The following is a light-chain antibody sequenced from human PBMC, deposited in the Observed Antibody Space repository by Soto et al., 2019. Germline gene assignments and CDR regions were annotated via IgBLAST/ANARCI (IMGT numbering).Light chain of an antibody. CDR2: GNS. CDR3: QSYDSSLSGSV. J-gene: IGLJ7*01. CDR1: SSNIGAGYD. V-gene: IGLV1-40*01. Sequence: QPVLTQPPSVSGAPGQRVTISCTGSSSNIGAGYDVHWYQQHPGTAPKLLIYGNSNRPSGVPDRCSGSKSGTSDSLAITGLQAEDEADYYCQSYDSSLSGSVFGGGTQLTVL.